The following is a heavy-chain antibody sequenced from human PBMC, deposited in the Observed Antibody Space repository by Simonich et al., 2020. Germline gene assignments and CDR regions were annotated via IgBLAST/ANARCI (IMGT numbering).Heavy chain of an antibody. CDR1: GYTFTSYG. Sequence: QVQLVQSGAEVTKPGASVKVSCKASGYTFTSYGISWVRQAPGQGLEWMGWISAYNGNTNNAQKLQGRVTMTTDTATSTDYMELRSLRSDDTAGYYGARDQGGRAAAATDYWGQGTLVTVSS. J-gene: IGHJ4*02. V-gene: IGHV1-18*01. D-gene: IGHD6-13*01. CDR3: ARDQGGRAAAATDY. CDR2: ISAYNGNT.